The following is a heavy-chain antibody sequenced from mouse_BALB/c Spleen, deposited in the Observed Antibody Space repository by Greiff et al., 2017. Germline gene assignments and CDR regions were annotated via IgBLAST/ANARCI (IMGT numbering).Heavy chain of an antibody. CDR1: GYSITSDYA. V-gene: IGHV3-2*02. CDR2: ISYSGST. CDR3: AREYYFDY. J-gene: IGHJ2*01. Sequence: EVKLMESGPGLVKPSQSLSLTCTVTGYSITSDYAWNWIRQFPGNKLEWMGYISYSGSTSYNPSLKSRISITRDTSKNQFFLQLNSVTTEDTATYYCAREYYFDYWGQGTTLTVSS.